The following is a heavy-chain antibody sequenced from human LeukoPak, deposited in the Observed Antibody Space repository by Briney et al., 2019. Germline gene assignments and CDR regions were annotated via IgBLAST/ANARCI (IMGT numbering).Heavy chain of an antibody. CDR3: ARGCFGGDCYDAFDI. V-gene: IGHV3-74*01. D-gene: IGHD2-21*02. Sequence: GGSLRLSCAASGFTFSGYWMHWVRQAPGKGLVWVSRIKSDGSSTTYADSVKGRFTISRDNAKNTLYLEMNSLRAEDTAVYYCARGCFGGDCYDAFDIWGQGTMVTVSS. J-gene: IGHJ3*02. CDR2: IKSDGSST. CDR1: GFTFSGYW.